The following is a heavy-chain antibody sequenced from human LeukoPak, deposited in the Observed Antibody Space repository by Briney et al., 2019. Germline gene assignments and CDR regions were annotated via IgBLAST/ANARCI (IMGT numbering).Heavy chain of an antibody. J-gene: IGHJ4*02. CDR2: ISWDATTT. CDR3: SKGHYDVLTGYLFDY. CDR1: GFTFDDYT. V-gene: IGHV3-43*01. D-gene: IGHD3-9*01. Sequence: GGSLRLSCVASGFTFDDYTMHWIRQAPGKGLEWVSLISWDATTTYYADSVKGRFTISRDNSKNSLYLQMDSLRTEDTAFYYCSKGHYDVLTGYLFDYWGQGTLVTVSP.